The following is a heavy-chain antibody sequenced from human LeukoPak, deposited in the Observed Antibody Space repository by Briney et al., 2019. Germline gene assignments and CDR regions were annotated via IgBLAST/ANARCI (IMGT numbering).Heavy chain of an antibody. J-gene: IGHJ4*02. CDR2: VYPGDSDT. CDR3: ARHDSSSWYGD. D-gene: IGHD6-13*01. CDR1: GYSFTSHW. Sequence: GESLKISCKGSGYSFTSHWIGWVRQMPGKGLEWMGIVYPGDSDTRYCPSFQGQVTISADKSISTAYLQWSSLKASDTAMYYCARHDSSSWYGDWGQGTLVTVSS. V-gene: IGHV5-51*01.